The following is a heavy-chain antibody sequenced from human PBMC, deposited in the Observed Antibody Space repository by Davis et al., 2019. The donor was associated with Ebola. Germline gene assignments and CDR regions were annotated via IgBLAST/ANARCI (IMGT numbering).Heavy chain of an antibody. CDR2: TITDGTTT. D-gene: IGHD5-24*01. Sequence: ESLKISCAASGFPFSSYWLHWVRQAPGKGLVWVARTITDGTTTNYADSVKGRFTISRANAKNPLYLQMHSLRVEDTAVYYCARGERGNWFDPWGQGTLVTVSS. CDR1: GFPFSSYW. CDR3: ARGERGNWFDP. J-gene: IGHJ5*02. V-gene: IGHV3-74*01.